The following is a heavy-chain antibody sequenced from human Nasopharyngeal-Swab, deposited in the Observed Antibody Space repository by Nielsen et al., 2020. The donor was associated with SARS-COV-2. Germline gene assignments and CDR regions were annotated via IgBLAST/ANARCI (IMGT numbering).Heavy chain of an antibody. Sequence: SGPTLLNPTPPHTLTCNFSGFSLRAAGVGVGWIGQAPGKALEWVALIFWDGDKRYRPSLKTMLTITKDTSKNQVVLTMTNVGPIDTVTYYCAHTDTAMVTGLLPDYWGQGTLVTVSS. J-gene: IGHJ4*02. CDR3: AHTDTAMVTGLLPDY. CDR1: GFSLRAAGVG. D-gene: IGHD5-18*01. V-gene: IGHV2-5*02. CDR2: IFWDGDK.